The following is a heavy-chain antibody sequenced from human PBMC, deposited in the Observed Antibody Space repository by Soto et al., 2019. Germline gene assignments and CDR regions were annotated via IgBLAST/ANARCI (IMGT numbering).Heavy chain of an antibody. V-gene: IGHV5-51*01. J-gene: IGHJ4*02. Sequence: GESLKISCKSPGYSFTSYWIGLVRQRPGKGLEWCGIIYPGDSDTRYSPSFQGQVTIPAGKSISTAYLQWRRVKASDTAMYYCARLRGGDGYTRFFDYWGQGALVPVS. D-gene: IGHD2-2*02. CDR2: IYPGDSDT. CDR3: ARLRGGDGYTRFFDY. CDR1: GYSFTSYW.